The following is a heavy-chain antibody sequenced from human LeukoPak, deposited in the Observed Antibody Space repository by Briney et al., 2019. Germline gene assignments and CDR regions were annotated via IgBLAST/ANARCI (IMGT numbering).Heavy chain of an antibody. CDR3: ARQTDSVAFDI. V-gene: IGHV4-30-2*01. CDR2: IYHSGST. J-gene: IGHJ3*02. Sequence: SESLSLTCAVAGAFISRGGSGWSWLLEPPGRGLEWIGYIYHSGSTYYNPSLKSRVTISVDRSKNQFSLKLSSVTAADTAVYYCARQTDSVAFDIWGQGTMVTVSS. CDR1: GAFISRGGSG. D-gene: IGHD5/OR15-5a*01.